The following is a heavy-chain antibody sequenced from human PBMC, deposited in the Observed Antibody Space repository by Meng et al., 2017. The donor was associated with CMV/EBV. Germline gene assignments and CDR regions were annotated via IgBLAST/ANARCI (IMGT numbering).Heavy chain of an antibody. Sequence: GGSLRLSCAASGFTFSDYYMSWIRQAPGKGLEWVSYISSSGSTIYYADSVKGRFTISRDNAKNSLYLQMNSLRAEDTAVYYCARDREEAYCGGDCYWFYYYGMDVRGQGTTVTVSS. J-gene: IGHJ6*02. D-gene: IGHD2-21*01. V-gene: IGHV3-11*01. CDR2: ISSSGSTI. CDR1: GFTFSDYY. CDR3: ARDREEAYCGGDCYWFYYYGMDV.